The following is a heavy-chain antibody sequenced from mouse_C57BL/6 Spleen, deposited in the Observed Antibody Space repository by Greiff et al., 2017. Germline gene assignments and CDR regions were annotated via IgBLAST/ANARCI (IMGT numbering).Heavy chain of an antibody. CDR2: VYPRSGNT. CDR3: ATYYGSSYWYFHV. V-gene: IGHV1-81*01. D-gene: IGHD1-1*01. Sequence: VQLQQPGAELARPGASVKLSCKASGYTFTSYGISWVKQRTGQGLEWIGEVYPRSGNTYYNEKFKGKATLTADKSSSTAYYELPSLTTADSAVYFCATYYGSSYWYFHVWGPGTTVTVSS. CDR1: GYTFTSYG. J-gene: IGHJ1*01.